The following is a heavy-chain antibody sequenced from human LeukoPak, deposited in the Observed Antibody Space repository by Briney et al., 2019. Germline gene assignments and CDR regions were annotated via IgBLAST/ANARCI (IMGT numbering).Heavy chain of an antibody. CDR3: ARGGPTQYYYDSSGYWSDY. CDR2: INWNGGST. D-gene: IGHD3-22*01. Sequence: GGSLRLSCAASGFTFDDYGMSWVRQAPGKGLEWVSGINWNGGSTGYADSVKGRFTISRDNAKNSLYLQMNSLRAEDTASYYCARGGPTQYYYDSSGYWSDYWGQGTLVTVSS. CDR1: GFTFDDYG. V-gene: IGHV3-20*04. J-gene: IGHJ4*02.